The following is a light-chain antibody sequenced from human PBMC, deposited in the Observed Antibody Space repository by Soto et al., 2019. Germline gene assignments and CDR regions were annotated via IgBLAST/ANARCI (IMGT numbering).Light chain of an antibody. Sequence: EIVLTQSPGTLSLSPGERATLSCRASQSASSSYLAWYQQKPGQAPRLLIYGASSRATGIPDRFSDSGSGTDFTLTISRLEPEDFAVYYCQQYGSSPPTFTFGPGTKVDIK. J-gene: IGKJ3*01. CDR2: GAS. CDR1: QSASSSY. CDR3: QQYGSSPPTFT. V-gene: IGKV3-20*01.